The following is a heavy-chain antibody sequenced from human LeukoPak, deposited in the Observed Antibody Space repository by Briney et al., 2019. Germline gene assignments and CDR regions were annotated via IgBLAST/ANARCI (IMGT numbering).Heavy chain of an antibody. V-gene: IGHV4-59*01. D-gene: IGHD3-22*01. CDR3: ARGGNYDSSGYQFDY. Sequence: PSETLSLTCTVSGGSISSYYWSWIRQPPGMGLEWIGYIYYSGSTNYNPSLKSRVTISVDTSKNQFSLKLSSVPAADTAVYYCARGGNYDSSGYQFDYWGQGTLVTVSS. CDR1: GGSISSYY. CDR2: IYYSGST. J-gene: IGHJ4*02.